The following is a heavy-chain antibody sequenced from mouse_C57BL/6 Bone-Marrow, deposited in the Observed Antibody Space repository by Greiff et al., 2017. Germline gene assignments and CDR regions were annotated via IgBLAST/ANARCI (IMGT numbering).Heavy chain of an antibody. Sequence: EVKLEESGPGLVKPSQSLSLTCSVTGYSITSGYYWNWIRQFPGNKLEWMGYISYDGSNNYNPSLKNRISITRDTSKNQFFLKLNSVTTEDTATYYCAIMVTSYFDYWGQGTTLTVSS. D-gene: IGHD2-2*01. CDR2: ISYDGSN. J-gene: IGHJ2*01. CDR3: AIMVTSYFDY. V-gene: IGHV3-6*01. CDR1: GYSITSGYY.